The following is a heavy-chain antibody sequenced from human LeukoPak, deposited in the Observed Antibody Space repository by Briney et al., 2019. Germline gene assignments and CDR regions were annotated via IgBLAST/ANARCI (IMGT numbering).Heavy chain of an antibody. CDR3: AREMIVALYNWFDP. Sequence: GGSLRLSCAASGFTFSDYYMSWIRQAPGKGLEWVSYISSSGSTIYYADSVKGRFTISRDNAKNSLYLQMNSLRAEDTAVYYCAREMIVALYNWFDPWGQGTLVTVTS. D-gene: IGHD3-22*01. J-gene: IGHJ5*02. CDR1: GFTFSDYY. V-gene: IGHV3-11*01. CDR2: ISSSGSTI.